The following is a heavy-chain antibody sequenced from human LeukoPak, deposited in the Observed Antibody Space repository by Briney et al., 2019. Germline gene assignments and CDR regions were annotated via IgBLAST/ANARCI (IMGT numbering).Heavy chain of an antibody. CDR2: MNPNSGNT. V-gene: IGHV1-8*01. CDR1: GYTFTSYD. D-gene: IGHD4-17*01. CDR3: ARDYGDYEFYYYGMDV. J-gene: IGHJ6*02. Sequence: ASVKVPCKASGYTFTSYDINWVRQATGQGLEWMGWMNPNSGNTGYAQKFQGRVTMTKNTSISTAYMELSSLRSEDTAVYYCARDYGDYEFYYYGMDVWGQGTTVTVSS.